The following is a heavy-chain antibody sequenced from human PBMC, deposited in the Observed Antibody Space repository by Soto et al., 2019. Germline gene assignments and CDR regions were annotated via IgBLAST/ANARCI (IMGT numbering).Heavy chain of an antibody. CDR3: AHRATMTSFGLIIDNGIWFDP. CDR2: IYWDGDK. CDR1: GFSLSTSVAA. D-gene: IGHD3-22*01. J-gene: IGHJ5*02. V-gene: IGHV2-5*02. Sequence: QINLIESGPTLVKPTQTLTLTCTFSGFSLSTSVAAVGWVRQPPGRALEWLALIYWDGDKRYNASLGNRLTITKDTSMNQVVLTLTNVDPADTATYYCAHRATMTSFGLIIDNGIWFDPWGQGTRVIVSS.